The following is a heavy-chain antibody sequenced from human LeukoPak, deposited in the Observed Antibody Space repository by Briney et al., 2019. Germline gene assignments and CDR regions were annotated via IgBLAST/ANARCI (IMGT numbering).Heavy chain of an antibody. CDR1: GFTFSSYS. Sequence: GGSLRLSCAASGFTFSSYSMNWVRQAPGKGLEWVPSISSSSSYIYYADSVKGRFTISRDNAKNSLYLQMNSLRAEDTAVYYCARDLGRIVGAYNWFDPWGQGTLVTVSS. V-gene: IGHV3-21*01. CDR3: ARDLGRIVGAYNWFDP. CDR2: ISSSSSYI. D-gene: IGHD1-26*01. J-gene: IGHJ5*02.